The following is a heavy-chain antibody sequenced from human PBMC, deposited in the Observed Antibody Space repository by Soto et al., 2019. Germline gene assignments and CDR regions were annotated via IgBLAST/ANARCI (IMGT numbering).Heavy chain of an antibody. D-gene: IGHD3-10*01. J-gene: IGHJ4*02. Sequence: EVQLLESGGDLVQPGRSLRLSCAASGFTFSGYAMSWVRQAPGKGLEWVSVIHGGGNSAYYADSVKGRFTISRDNSKNTLYLQMSSLRAHDTAGYDFGKNRGRVPTSWHFDYCGQGTLGTVSS. CDR2: IHGGGNSA. V-gene: IGHV3-23*01. CDR1: GFTFSGYA. CDR3: GKNRGRVPTSWHFDY.